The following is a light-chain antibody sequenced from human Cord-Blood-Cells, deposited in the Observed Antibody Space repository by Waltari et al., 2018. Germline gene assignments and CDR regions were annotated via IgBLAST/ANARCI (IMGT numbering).Light chain of an antibody. CDR1: QSSSSY. CDR3: QQSYSTPYT. Sequence: IQMTTSTPSLSASVGDRDTITCRASQSSSSYLNWYQQKPGKAPKLLIYAASSLQSGVPSRFSGSGSGTDFTLTISSLQPEDFATYDCQQSYSTPYTFGQGTKLEIK. V-gene: IGKV1-39*01. J-gene: IGKJ2*01. CDR2: AAS.